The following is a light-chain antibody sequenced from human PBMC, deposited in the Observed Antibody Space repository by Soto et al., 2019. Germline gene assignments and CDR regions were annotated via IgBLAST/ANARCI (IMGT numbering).Light chain of an antibody. CDR1: QGISNY. J-gene: IGKJ1*01. CDR3: QKYNSAPWT. CDR2: AAS. V-gene: IGKV1-27*01. Sequence: DIQMTQSPSSLSASVGDRVTITCRASQGISNYLAWYQHKPGKVTKLLIYAASTLQSGVPSRFSGSGSGTDFNLTISSLQPEDVAPYYCQKYNSAPWTFGQGTKVEIK.